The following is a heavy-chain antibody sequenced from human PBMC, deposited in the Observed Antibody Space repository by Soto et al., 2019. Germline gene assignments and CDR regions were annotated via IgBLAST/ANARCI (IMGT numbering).Heavy chain of an antibody. CDR3: ASSSLYRIDV. Sequence: SETVSLTCSVSSGSISIGYYYCSWIREPPGKGLELIWNIYYSGNTYYNPSLQSRLIIPIDTSKNKFSLKVGSVTAADTAVYYCASSSLYRIDVWAPGTTVTLSS. CDR2: IYYSGNT. V-gene: IGHV4-30-4*01. J-gene: IGHJ6*01. CDR1: SGSISIGYYY.